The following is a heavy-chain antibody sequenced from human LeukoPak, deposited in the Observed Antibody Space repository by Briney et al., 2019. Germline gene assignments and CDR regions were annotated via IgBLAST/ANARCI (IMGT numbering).Heavy chain of an antibody. CDR2: IKSKSEGETT. Sequence: GGSLRLPCAVSGFTFKNAWMSWVRQAPGKGLEWVGRIKSKSEGETTDYAAPVKGRFIISRDDSKNTLYLQMNSLKTEDIAVYYCATSSGSYMFWGQGTLVTVSS. D-gene: IGHD1-26*01. J-gene: IGHJ4*02. V-gene: IGHV3-15*01. CDR1: GFTFKNAW. CDR3: ATSSGSYMF.